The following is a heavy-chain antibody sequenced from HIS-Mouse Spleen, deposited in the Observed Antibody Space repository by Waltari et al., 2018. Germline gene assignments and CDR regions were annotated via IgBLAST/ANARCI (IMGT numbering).Heavy chain of an antibody. CDR2: IYHSGSP. Sequence: QVQLQESGPGLVKPSETLSLTCTVSGYSISSGYYWGWIRQPPGKGLEWIGSIYHSGSPHHNPSLKSRVTISVDTSKNQFSLKLSSVTAADTAVYYCASSEITIAAPSYYFDYWGQGTLVTVSS. CDR1: GYSISSGYY. J-gene: IGHJ4*02. D-gene: IGHD6-6*01. CDR3: ASSEITIAAPSYYFDY. V-gene: IGHV4-38-2*02.